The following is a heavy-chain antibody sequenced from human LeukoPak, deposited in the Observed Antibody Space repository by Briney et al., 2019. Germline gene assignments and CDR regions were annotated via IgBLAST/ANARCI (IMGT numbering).Heavy chain of an antibody. CDR3: ARNWYYDSSGYYLSGFDY. CDR1: GGSISSYY. CDR2: IYYSGST. J-gene: IGHJ4*02. V-gene: IGHV4-59*01. Sequence: SETLSLTCTVSGGSISSYYWGWIRQPPGKGLEWIGYIYYSGSTNYNPSLKSRVTISVDTSKNQFSLKLSSVTAADTAVYYCARNWYYDSSGYYLSGFDYWGQGTLVTVSS. D-gene: IGHD3-22*01.